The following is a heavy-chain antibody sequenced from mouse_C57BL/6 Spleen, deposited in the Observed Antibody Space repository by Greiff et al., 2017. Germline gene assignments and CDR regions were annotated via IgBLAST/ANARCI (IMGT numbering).Heavy chain of an antibody. V-gene: IGHV3-8*01. CDR1: GYSITSDY. Sequence: EVQRVESGPGLAKPSQTLSLTCSVTGYSITSDYWNWIRKFPGNKLEYMGYISYSGSTYYNQSHKSRISITRDTSKNQYNLQLISVTTEDTATYYCARVGYGYYVWYFDVWGTGTSVTVSS. CDR3: ARVGYGYYVWYFDV. J-gene: IGHJ1*03. CDR2: ISYSGST. D-gene: IGHD2-3*01.